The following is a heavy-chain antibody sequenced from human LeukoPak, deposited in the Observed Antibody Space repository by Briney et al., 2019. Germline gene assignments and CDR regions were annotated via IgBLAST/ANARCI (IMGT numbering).Heavy chain of an antibody. CDR2: TNRDGSST. J-gene: IGHJ4*02. Sequence: GGSLRLSCAASGFTFSSYWMHWVRQAPGKGPVWVARTNRDGSSTAYAVSVKGRFTISKDNAKNTLYLLMNSLRVEDTAVYYCARDSVEWYIFDYWGQGTLVTVSS. CDR3: ARDSVEWYIFDY. D-gene: IGHD3-3*01. V-gene: IGHV3-74*01. CDR1: GFTFSSYW.